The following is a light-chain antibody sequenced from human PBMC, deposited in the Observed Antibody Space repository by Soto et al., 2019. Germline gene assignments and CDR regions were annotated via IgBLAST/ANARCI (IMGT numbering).Light chain of an antibody. V-gene: IGLV2-14*01. Sequence: QSVLTQPASVSGSPGQSITISCTGTSSDVGGYNYVSWYQQHPGKAPKLMIYEVSNRPSGGSNRFSGSKSGTTASLTISGLQAEDEADYYCSSYTSSSTYVFGAGTKLTVL. CDR3: SSYTSSSTYV. J-gene: IGLJ1*01. CDR1: SSDVGGYNY. CDR2: EVS.